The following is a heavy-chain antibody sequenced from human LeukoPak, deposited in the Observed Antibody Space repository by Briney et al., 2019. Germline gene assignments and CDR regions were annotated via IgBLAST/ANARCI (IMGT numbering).Heavy chain of an antibody. CDR2: ISAYNGNT. CDR1: GYTFTSYG. V-gene: IGHV1-18*01. CDR3: ARMRPTSYYYGMDV. J-gene: IGHJ6*02. Sequence: GASVKVSCKASGYTFTSYGISWVRQAPGHGLEWMGWISAYNGNTNYAQKLQGRVTMTTDTSTSTAYMELRSLRSDDTAVYYCARMRPTSYYYGMDVWGQGTTVTVSS. D-gene: IGHD6-25*01.